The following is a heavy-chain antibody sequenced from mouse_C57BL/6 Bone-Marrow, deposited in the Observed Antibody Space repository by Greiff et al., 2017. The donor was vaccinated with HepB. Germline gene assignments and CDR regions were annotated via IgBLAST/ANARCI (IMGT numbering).Heavy chain of an antibody. CDR1: GFTFSSYA. CDR3: ARTGRGHY. Sequence: EVQLVESGGGLVKPGGSLKLSCAASGFTFSSYAMSWVRQTPEKRLEWVATISDGGSYTYYPDNVKGRFTLSRDNAKNNLYLQMSHLKSEDTAMYYCARTGRGHYWGQGTTLTVSS. D-gene: IGHD4-1*01. CDR2: ISDGGSYT. V-gene: IGHV5-4*01. J-gene: IGHJ2*01.